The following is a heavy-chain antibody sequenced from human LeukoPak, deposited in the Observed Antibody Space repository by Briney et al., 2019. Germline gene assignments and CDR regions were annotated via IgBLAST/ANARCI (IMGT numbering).Heavy chain of an antibody. CDR2: ISGSGTNT. CDR3: ARARTTVTTPHY. Sequence: GGSLRLSCAASGFTFSSFAMTWVRQAPGKGPEWVSAISGSGTNTYYADSVKGRFTISRDSSKNTLYLQMNSLGAGDTAIYYCARARTTVTTPHYWGQGTLVTVSS. V-gene: IGHV3-23*01. J-gene: IGHJ4*02. D-gene: IGHD4-17*01. CDR1: GFTFSSFA.